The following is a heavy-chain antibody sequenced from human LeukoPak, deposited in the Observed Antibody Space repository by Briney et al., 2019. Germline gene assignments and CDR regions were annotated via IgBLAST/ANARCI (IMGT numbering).Heavy chain of an antibody. V-gene: IGHV4-34*01. CDR3: ARGVYSNYSYYYYYMDV. CDR2: INHSGST. Sequence: SETLSLTCAVYGGSFSGYYWSWIRQPPGKGLEWIGEINHSGSTNYNPSLKSGVTISVDTSKTQFSLKLSSVTAADTAVYYCARGVYSNYSYYYYYMDVWGKGTTVTVSS. J-gene: IGHJ6*03. D-gene: IGHD4-11*01. CDR1: GGSFSGYY.